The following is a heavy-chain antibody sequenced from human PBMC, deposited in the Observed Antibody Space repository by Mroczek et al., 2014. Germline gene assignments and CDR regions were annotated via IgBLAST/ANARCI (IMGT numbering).Heavy chain of an antibody. J-gene: IGHJ6*02. Sequence: QVQLQESGPGLVKPSQTLSLTCTVSGGSISSGSYYWSWIRQPAGKGLEWIGRIYTSGSTNYNPSLKSRVTISVDTSKNQFSLKLSSVTAADTAVYYCARATTLVVPAAIHYYYYYGMDVWGQGTTVTVSS. D-gene: IGHD2-2*02. V-gene: IGHV4-61*02. CDR2: IYTSGST. CDR3: ARATTLVVPAAIHYYYYYGMDV. CDR1: GGSISSGSYY.